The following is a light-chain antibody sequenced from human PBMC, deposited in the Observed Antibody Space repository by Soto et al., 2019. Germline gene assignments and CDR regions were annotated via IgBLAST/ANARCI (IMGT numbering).Light chain of an antibody. CDR2: GAS. J-gene: IGKJ1*01. CDR1: QSVSSN. CDR3: QHYNNWPRT. V-gene: IGKV3-15*01. Sequence: EIVMTQSPATLSVSPGERATLSCRASQSVSSNLAWYQQKPGQAPRLLIYGASTSATGIPARFSGSGSGTDFTLTISSLQSEDVAAYYCQHYNNWPRTFGQGTKVDIK.